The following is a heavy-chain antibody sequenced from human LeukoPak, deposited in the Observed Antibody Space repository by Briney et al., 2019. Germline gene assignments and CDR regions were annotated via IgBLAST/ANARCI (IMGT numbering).Heavy chain of an antibody. V-gene: IGHV3-23*01. CDR2: ITVGGDDT. D-gene: IGHD2/OR15-2a*01. CDR1: GFTFSSSA. J-gene: IGHJ4*02. CDR3: AMLASQYLTSWFDY. Sequence: GGSLRLSCATSGFTFSSSAMTWVRQAPGKGLEWVSTITVGGDDTNYADSVKGRFTISRDNSKDTLYLQLNSLRVEDTAIYYCAMLASQYLTSWFDYWGQGTLVTVSS.